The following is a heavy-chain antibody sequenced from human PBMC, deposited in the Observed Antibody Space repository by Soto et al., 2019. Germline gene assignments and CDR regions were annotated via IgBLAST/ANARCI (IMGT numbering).Heavy chain of an antibody. CDR3: ARHLEYSSSSDY. D-gene: IGHD6-6*01. J-gene: IGHJ4*02. CDR2: IYPGDPDT. V-gene: IGHV5-51*01. CDR1: GYTFTSYW. Sequence: PGESLKISCKGSGYTFTSYWIGWVRQMPGKGLEWMGIIYPGDPDTIYSPSFQGQVTISVDKSINTAYLQWSSLKASDTAMYYCARHLEYSSSSDYWGQGTLVTVSS.